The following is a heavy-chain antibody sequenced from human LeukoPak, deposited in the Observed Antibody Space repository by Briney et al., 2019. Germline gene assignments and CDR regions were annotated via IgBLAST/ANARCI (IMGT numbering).Heavy chain of an antibody. CDR1: GFTFSGSA. D-gene: IGHD5-24*01. V-gene: IGHV3-73*01. CDR2: IRSKANSYAT. CDR3: TRREEMATIYYYYYYMDV. J-gene: IGHJ6*03. Sequence: GGSLRLSCAASGFTFSGSAMHWVRQASGNGLEWVGRIRSKANSYATAYAASVKGRFTISRDDSKNTAYLQMNSLKTEDTAVYYCTRREEMATIYYYYYYMDVWGKGTTVTVSS.